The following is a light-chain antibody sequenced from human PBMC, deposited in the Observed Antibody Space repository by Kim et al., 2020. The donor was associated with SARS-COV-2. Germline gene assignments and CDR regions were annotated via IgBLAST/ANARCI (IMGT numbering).Light chain of an antibody. Sequence: DIQMTQSPASLSASVGDRVTITCRASEGISYYLTWFQQKPGKAPKSLIYAASNLQSGVPSRFSGSGSGTNFTLTISILQPEDFATYYCQQYNVYPYTFGQGTKLEI. V-gene: IGKV1-16*01. CDR1: EGISYY. CDR3: QQYNVYPYT. J-gene: IGKJ2*01. CDR2: AAS.